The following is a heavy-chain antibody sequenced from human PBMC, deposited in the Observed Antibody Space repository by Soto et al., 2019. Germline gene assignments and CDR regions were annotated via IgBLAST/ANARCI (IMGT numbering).Heavy chain of an antibody. CDR1: GGSISSYY. V-gene: IGHV4-59*01. D-gene: IGHD6-6*01. CDR2: ISDSGKT. CDR3: ARNSVRFSTSAPNYYYHYGMDV. Sequence: QVQLQESGPGLVKPSETLSLTCTVSGGSISSYYWSWIRQPPGKGLEWIGYISDSGKTNYNPSLKSRVTISIDMSKSQFSLSLSSVTAADTAVYYCARNSVRFSTSAPNYYYHYGMDVWGQGTTVTVSS. J-gene: IGHJ6*02.